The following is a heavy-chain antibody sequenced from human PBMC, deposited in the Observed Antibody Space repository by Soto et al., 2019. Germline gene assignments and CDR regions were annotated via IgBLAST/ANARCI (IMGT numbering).Heavy chain of an antibody. CDR3: ARDFGGSGSYYRHLLFDY. V-gene: IGHV3-7*05. CDR1: EFTLSSCW. D-gene: IGHD3-10*01. CDR2: IKQDGSEK. Sequence: WVPMRQYCAVSEFTLSSCWMSCVIKAPGKGLEWVANIKQDGSEKYYVDSVKGRFTISRDNAKNSLYLQMNSLRAEDTAVYYCARDFGGSGSYYRHLLFDYWGQGTLVTVSS. J-gene: IGHJ4*02.